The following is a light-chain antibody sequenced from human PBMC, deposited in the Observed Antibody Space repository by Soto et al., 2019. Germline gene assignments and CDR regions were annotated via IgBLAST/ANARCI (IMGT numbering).Light chain of an antibody. Sequence: QSALTQPASVSGSPGQSITISCTGTSSDVGSYNLVSWYQQHPGKAPKLMIYEGGKRPSGVSNRFSGSKSGNTASLTISGLQAEDEADYYCCSYAGSRTLVFGGGTKVTVL. J-gene: IGLJ3*02. CDR2: EGG. V-gene: IGLV2-23*01. CDR3: CSYAGSRTLV. CDR1: SSDVGSYNL.